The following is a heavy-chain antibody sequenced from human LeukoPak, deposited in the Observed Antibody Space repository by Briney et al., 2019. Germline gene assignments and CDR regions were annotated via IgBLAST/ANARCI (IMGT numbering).Heavy chain of an antibody. CDR3: AIQPWGSGNNWYFDL. Sequence: ASVKVSCEASGYTFTAYYIHWVRQAPGQGLEWMGWISPNSGGTDYAQKFQGRVTMTRDTSISTAYVELSSLTSDDTAVYYCAIQPWGSGNNWYFDLWGRGTLVTVSS. J-gene: IGHJ2*01. CDR1: GYTFTAYY. D-gene: IGHD7-27*01. CDR2: ISPNSGGT. V-gene: IGHV1-2*02.